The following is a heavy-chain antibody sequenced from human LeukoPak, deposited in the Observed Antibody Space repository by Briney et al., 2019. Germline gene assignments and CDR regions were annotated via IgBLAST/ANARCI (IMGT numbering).Heavy chain of an antibody. D-gene: IGHD4-23*01. CDR3: ARVQHSGNSSPYY. CDR1: GFTFSSYS. CDR2: ISSSSSYI. Sequence: PGGSLRLSCAASGFTFSSYSMNWVRQAPGKGLEWGSSISSSSSYIYYADSVKGRSTISRDNAKNSLYLQMNSLRAEDTAVYYCARVQHSGNSSPYYWGQGTLVTVSS. V-gene: IGHV3-21*01. J-gene: IGHJ4*02.